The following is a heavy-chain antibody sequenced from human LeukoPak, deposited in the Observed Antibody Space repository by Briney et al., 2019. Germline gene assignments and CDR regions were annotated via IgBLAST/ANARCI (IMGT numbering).Heavy chain of an antibody. CDR3: ARGRRRFGTRSAYYMDV. V-gene: IGHV1-2*02. J-gene: IGHJ6*03. Sequence: ASVKVSCKASGYTFTGYYMHWVRQAPGQGLEWMGWINPNSGGTNYAQKFQGRVTMTRDTSISTAYMELSSLRSEDTAVYYCARGRRRFGTRSAYYMDVWGKGTTVTVSS. CDR1: GYTFTGYY. CDR2: INPNSGGT. D-gene: IGHD3-10*01.